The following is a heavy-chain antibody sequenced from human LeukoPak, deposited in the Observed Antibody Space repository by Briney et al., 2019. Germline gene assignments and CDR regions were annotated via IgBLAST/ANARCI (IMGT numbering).Heavy chain of an antibody. D-gene: IGHD6-13*01. CDR3: ARGPPRAAAWGVNWFDP. CDR2: INPNSGGT. Sequence: GASVKVSCKASGYTFTGYYMHWVRQAPGQGLEWMGWINPNSGGTNYAQKFQGRVTMTRDTSISTAYMELSRLRSDDTAVYCCARGPPRAAAWGVNWFDPWGQGTLVTVSS. V-gene: IGHV1-2*02. CDR1: GYTFTGYY. J-gene: IGHJ5*02.